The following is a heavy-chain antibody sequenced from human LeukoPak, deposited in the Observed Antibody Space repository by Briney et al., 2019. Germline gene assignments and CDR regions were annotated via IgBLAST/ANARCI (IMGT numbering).Heavy chain of an antibody. D-gene: IGHD2-2*01. Sequence: GGSLRLSCAASGFNFSDYYMSWIRQAPGKGLEWVSYISSSSSYTNYADSVRGRFTISRDNAKNSLYLQMNSLRAEDTAVYYCARDLVPAAMYNSYGLDYWGQGTLVTVSS. CDR3: ARDLVPAAMYNSYGLDY. CDR2: ISSSSSYT. V-gene: IGHV3-11*06. CDR1: GFNFSDYY. J-gene: IGHJ4*02.